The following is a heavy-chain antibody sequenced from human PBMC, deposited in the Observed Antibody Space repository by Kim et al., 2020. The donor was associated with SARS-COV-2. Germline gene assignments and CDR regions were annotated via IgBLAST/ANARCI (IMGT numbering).Heavy chain of an antibody. D-gene: IGHD4-4*01. V-gene: IGHV1-3*01. CDR2: VNAANDKT. Sequence: ASVKVSCKASGYTFKSYPIHWLRQAPGQRLEWMGWVNAANDKTKYSQKFQGRVTITRDTSANTAYMDLSSLTSEDTAIYYCARDMNPTDYDYWGQGTLVTVSS. CDR3: ARDMNPTDYDY. CDR1: GYTFKSYP. J-gene: IGHJ4*02.